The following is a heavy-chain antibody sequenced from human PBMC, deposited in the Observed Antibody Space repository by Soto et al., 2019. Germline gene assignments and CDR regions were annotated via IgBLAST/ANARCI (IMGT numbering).Heavy chain of an antibody. J-gene: IGHJ4*02. CDR3: AKDLGDSSADDGADY. Sequence: QVQLVESGGGVVQPGRSLRLSCAASGFTFSTYDMHWVRQAPGKGLEWVAVISSDGSNEYYADSVKGRFTISRDNSKNTLYVQMNSLRAEDTAVHYCAKDLGDSSADDGADYWGQGTLVTVS. D-gene: IGHD6-25*01. CDR1: GFTFSTYD. V-gene: IGHV3-30*18. CDR2: ISSDGSNE.